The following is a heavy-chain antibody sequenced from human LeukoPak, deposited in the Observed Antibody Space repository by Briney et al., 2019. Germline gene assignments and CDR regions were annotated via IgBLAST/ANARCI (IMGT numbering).Heavy chain of an antibody. J-gene: IGHJ4*02. V-gene: IGHV4-59*01. CDR3: ARDSAYYDSSGYYEYCFDY. CDR1: GGSISSYY. Sequence: KPSETLSLTCTVSGGSISSYYWSWIRQPPGKGLEWIGYIYYSGSTNYNPSLKSRVTISVDTSKNQFSLKLSSVTAADTAVYYCARDSAYYDSSGYYEYCFDYWGQGTLVTVSS. CDR2: IYYSGST. D-gene: IGHD3-22*01.